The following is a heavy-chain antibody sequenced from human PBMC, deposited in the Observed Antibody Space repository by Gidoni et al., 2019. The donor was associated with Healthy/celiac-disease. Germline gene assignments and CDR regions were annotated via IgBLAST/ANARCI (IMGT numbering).Heavy chain of an antibody. CDR2: IYHSGST. CDR1: GGSISSGGYS. Sequence: QLQLQESGPGLVQPSQTLSLTCAVSGGSISSGGYSWSWIRQPPGKGLEWIGYIYHSGSTYYNPSLKSRVTISVDRSKNQFSLKLSSVTAADTAVYYCARSITGTPYFDYWGQGTLVTVSS. V-gene: IGHV4-30-2*01. CDR3: ARSITGTPYFDY. J-gene: IGHJ4*02. D-gene: IGHD1-20*01.